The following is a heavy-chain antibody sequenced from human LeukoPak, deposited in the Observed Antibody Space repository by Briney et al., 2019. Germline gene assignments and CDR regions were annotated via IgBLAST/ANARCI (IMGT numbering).Heavy chain of an antibody. Sequence: PGGSLRLSCAASGFRFRTYAMSWVRQAPGKGLEWVSAISDDSGKIYYADSVKGRFTISRDISKSTLFMQMNSLRAEDTAVYYCARDQLSYGSGSYYLFDPWGQGTLVTVSS. D-gene: IGHD3-10*01. J-gene: IGHJ5*02. CDR2: ISDDSGKI. V-gene: IGHV3-23*01. CDR3: ARDQLSYGSGSYYLFDP. CDR1: GFRFRTYA.